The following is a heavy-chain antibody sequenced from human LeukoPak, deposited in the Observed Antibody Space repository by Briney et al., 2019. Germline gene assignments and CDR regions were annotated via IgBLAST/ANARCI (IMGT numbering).Heavy chain of an antibody. CDR3: PKDGLMRFFDY. D-gene: IGHD2-8*01. Sequence: PGGSLRLSCAAYGFIFISYDIYWVRQAPGKGLEWVAVISNDGNNKQYADSVKGRFTISRDNSKNTLYLQMNSLRADDTAVYHCPKDGLMRFFDYWGQGTLVTVSS. J-gene: IGHJ4*02. CDR1: GFIFISYD. V-gene: IGHV3-30*18. CDR2: ISNDGNNK.